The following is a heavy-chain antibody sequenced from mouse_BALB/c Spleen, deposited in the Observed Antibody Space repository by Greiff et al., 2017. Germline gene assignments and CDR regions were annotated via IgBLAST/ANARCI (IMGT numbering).Heavy chain of an antibody. V-gene: IGHV2-3*01. CDR3: AIITAVVGFAY. J-gene: IGHJ3*01. Sequence: VKVEESGPGLVAPSQSLSITCTVSGFSLTSYGVSWVRQPPGKGLEWLGVIWGDGSTNYHSALISRLSISKDNSKSQVFLKLNSLQTDDTATYYCAIITAVVGFAYWGQGTLVTVSA. CDR2: IWGDGST. CDR1: GFSLTSYG. D-gene: IGHD1-1*01.